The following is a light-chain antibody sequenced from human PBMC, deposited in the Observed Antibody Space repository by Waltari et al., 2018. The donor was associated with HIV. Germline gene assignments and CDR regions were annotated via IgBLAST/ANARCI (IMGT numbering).Light chain of an antibody. V-gene: IGLV1-47*01. CDR3: GVWDATLKQWL. CDR1: TSNVETQW. Sequence: QSVLTQPPSASGTPGQTVTISCSGSTSNVETQWVYWYQQLPGTAPNLLIYRTYQRPSGVPDRVSSSKSGASASLIISGLRSEDEADYSCGVWDATLKQWLFGGGTKLTVL. J-gene: IGLJ3*02. CDR2: RTY.